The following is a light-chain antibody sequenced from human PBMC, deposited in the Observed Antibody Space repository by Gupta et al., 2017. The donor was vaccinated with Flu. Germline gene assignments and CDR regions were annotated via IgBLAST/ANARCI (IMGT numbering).Light chain of an antibody. CDR3: QQYYTTPWT. V-gene: IGKV4-1*01. CDR1: QNVLYISNNKNY. J-gene: IGKJ1*01. CDR2: WAS. Sequence: VSLGERATINCKSSQNVLYISNNKNYLAWYQQKPGQPPKLLISWASTRESGVPDRFSGSGSGTDFTLTISSLQAEDVAVYYCQQYYTTPWT.